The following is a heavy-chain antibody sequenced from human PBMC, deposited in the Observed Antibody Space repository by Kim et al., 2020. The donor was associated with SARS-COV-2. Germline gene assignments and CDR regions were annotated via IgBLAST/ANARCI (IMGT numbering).Heavy chain of an antibody. D-gene: IGHD3-10*01. Sequence: SVKVSCKASGGTFSSYAISWVRQAPGQGLEWMGGIIPIFGTANYAQKFQGRVTITADESTSTAYMELSSLRSEDTAVYYCAGAGITMVRKKKEMESYYGMDVWGQGTTVTVSS. V-gene: IGHV1-69*13. CDR2: IIPIFGTA. J-gene: IGHJ6*02. CDR3: AGAGITMVRKKKEMESYYGMDV. CDR1: GGTFSSYA.